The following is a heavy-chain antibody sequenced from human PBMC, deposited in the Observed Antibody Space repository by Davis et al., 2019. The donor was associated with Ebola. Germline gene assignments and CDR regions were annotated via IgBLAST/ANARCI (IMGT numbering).Heavy chain of an antibody. D-gene: IGHD3-10*01. V-gene: IGHV4-30-2*01. Sequence: SETLSLTCAVSGGSITDGYSWSWVRQPPGKGLEWIGYIYHSGSTFYNPSLKSRVTISVDSSKNQFSLNLSSVTAADTAVYYCTSYNFFGSGSYLRYWGQGTLVTVSS. CDR3: TSYNFFGSGSYLRY. J-gene: IGHJ4*02. CDR1: GGSITDGYS. CDR2: IYHSGST.